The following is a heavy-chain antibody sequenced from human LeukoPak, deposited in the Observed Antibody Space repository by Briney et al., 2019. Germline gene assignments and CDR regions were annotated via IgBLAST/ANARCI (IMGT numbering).Heavy chain of an antibody. V-gene: IGHV3-9*01. J-gene: IGHJ4*02. CDR1: AFTFDDYA. D-gene: IGHD3-22*01. Sequence: TGGSLRLSCAASAFTFDDYAMHCVRQAPGKVLEWVSGISWKSGSIGYTDSVKGRFTIATDNSKNSLYLQMNSLSAEDTALYYCAMSRHYYDSSGYPADYWGQGTLVTVSS. CDR2: ISWKSGSI. CDR3: AMSRHYYDSSGYPADY.